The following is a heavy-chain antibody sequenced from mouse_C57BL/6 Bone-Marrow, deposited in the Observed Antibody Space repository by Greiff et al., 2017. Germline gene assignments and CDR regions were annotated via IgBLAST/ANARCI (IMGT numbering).Heavy chain of an antibody. CDR3: AREGQLRLRHAMDY. D-gene: IGHD3-2*02. V-gene: IGHV3-6*01. J-gene: IGHJ4*01. Sequence: EVKLEESGPGLVKPSQSLSLTCSVTGYSITSGYYWNWIRQFPGNKLEWMGYISYDGSNNYNPSLKNRISIPRDTSKNQFFLKLNSVTTEDTATDYCAREGQLRLRHAMDYWGQGTSVTVSS. CDR1: GYSITSGYY. CDR2: ISYDGSN.